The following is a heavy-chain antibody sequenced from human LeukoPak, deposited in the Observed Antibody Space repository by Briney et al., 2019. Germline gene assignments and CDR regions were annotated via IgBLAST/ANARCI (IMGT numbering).Heavy chain of an antibody. CDR2: IRPKANNYAT. D-gene: IGHD2-21*02. J-gene: IGHJ4*02. V-gene: IGHV3-73*01. CDR1: GFTFSGST. CDR3: SRHEALPGDY. Sequence: GGSLRLSCVASGFTFSGSTVHWVRQASGRGLEWVGHIRPKANNYATAYAASVKGRFAISRDDSKYTAYLQLNSLKTEDTVVYSCSRHEALPGDYWGQGTLVTVSS.